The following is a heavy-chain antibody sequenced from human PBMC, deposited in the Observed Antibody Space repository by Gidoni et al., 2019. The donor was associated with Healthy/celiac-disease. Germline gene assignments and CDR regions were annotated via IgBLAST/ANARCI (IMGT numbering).Heavy chain of an antibody. D-gene: IGHD6-25*01. CDR2: TYFSGST. Sequence: QLQLQESGPGLVKPSETLSLTCTVSGGSITSSSYYWGWIRQPPGKGLEWIGSTYFSGSTYYSTALKSRVTISVDTSKNQFSLRLSSVTAADTAVYYCARHNIAAPDYWGQGTLVTVSS. J-gene: IGHJ4*02. CDR1: GGSITSSSYY. V-gene: IGHV4-39*01. CDR3: ARHNIAAPDY.